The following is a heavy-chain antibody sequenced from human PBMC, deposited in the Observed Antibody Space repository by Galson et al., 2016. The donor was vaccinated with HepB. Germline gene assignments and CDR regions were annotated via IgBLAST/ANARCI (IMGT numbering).Heavy chain of an antibody. J-gene: IGHJ6*02. V-gene: IGHV1-3*01. D-gene: IGHD5-12*01. CDR3: ARGHIVATVDYYYYGLDV. CDR2: INAANGDT. CDR1: GYTFTTYA. Sequence: SVKVSRKAAGYTFTTYAMYWVRQAPGQRLEWMGWINAANGDTKYSQKLQGRGTITWDTSANTAYMELSSLRAEDTAVYYCARGHIVATVDYYYYGLDVWGQGTTVTVAS.